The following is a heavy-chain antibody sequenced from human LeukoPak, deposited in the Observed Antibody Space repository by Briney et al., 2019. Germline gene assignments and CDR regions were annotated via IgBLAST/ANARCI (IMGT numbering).Heavy chain of an antibody. Sequence: PSETLSLTCTVSGASVSSSGYYWTWIRQPPGKGLEWIGEINHSGSTNYNPSLKSRVTISVDTSKNQFSLKLSSVTAADTAVYYCARGKSYSYGYTRYYYYGMDVWGQGTTVTVSS. D-gene: IGHD5-18*01. CDR3: ARGKSYSYGYTRYYYYGMDV. V-gene: IGHV4-39*07. CDR2: INHSGST. CDR1: GASVSSSGYY. J-gene: IGHJ6*02.